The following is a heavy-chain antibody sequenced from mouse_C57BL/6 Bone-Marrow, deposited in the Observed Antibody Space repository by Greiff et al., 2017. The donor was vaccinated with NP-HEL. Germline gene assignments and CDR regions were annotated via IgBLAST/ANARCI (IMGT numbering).Heavy chain of an antibody. J-gene: IGHJ1*03. CDR2: IWWDDDK. V-gene: IGHV8-8*01. CDR3: ALPFIYYYWYFDV. Sequence: QVTLKVSGPGILQPSQTLSLTCSFSGFSLSTFGMGVGWIRQPSGKGLEWLAHIWWDDDKYYNPALKSRLTISKATSKNQVFLKIANVDTADTATYYCALPFIYYYWYFDVWGTGTTVTVSS. D-gene: IGHD1-1*01. CDR1: GFSLSTFGMG.